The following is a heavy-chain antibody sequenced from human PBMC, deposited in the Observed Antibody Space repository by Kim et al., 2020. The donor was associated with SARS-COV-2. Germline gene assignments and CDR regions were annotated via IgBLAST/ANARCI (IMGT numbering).Heavy chain of an antibody. D-gene: IGHD3-10*01. J-gene: IGHJ4*02. CDR2: ISYDGSNK. CDR3: ARDLGRRSGRYLDY. CDR1: GFTFSSYA. Sequence: GGSLRLSCAASGFTFSSYAMHWVRQAPGKGLEWVAVISYDGSNKYYADSVKGRFTISRDNSKNTLYLQMNSLRAEDTAVYYCARDLGRRSGRYLDYWGQG. V-gene: IGHV3-30*04.